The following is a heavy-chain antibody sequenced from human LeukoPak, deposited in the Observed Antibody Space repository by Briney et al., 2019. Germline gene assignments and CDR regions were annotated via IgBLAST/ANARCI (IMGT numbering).Heavy chain of an antibody. CDR3: AKPRAMTTGVGRYFDL. V-gene: IGHV3-23*01. Sequence: GGSLRLSCAASGFTFSSYAMSWVRQAPGKGLDWVSAVSGGGEDTYYPDSVKGRFTISRDNSKDTLYLQMNSLRVEDTAIYYCAKPRAMTTGVGRYFDLWGRGTLVTVSS. CDR2: VSGGGEDT. J-gene: IGHJ2*01. D-gene: IGHD1-1*01. CDR1: GFTFSSYA.